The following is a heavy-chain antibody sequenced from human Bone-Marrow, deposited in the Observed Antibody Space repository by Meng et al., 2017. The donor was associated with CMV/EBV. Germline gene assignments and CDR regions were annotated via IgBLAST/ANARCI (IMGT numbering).Heavy chain of an antibody. CDR2: IETKARGATT. V-gene: IGHV3-15*04. CDR1: GLTLRNAW. J-gene: IGHJ5*02. CDR3: TTVRFDT. Sequence: LRLSCAASGLTLRNAWMNWVRQGAGKGLEWVGRIETKARGATTDYAAAGKGRFVVSRDDSQNILFRQMNSLITEDTALYYCTTVRFDTWGQGTLVTVSS.